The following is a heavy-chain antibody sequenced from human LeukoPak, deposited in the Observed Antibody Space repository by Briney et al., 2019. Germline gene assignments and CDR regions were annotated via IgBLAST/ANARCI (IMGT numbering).Heavy chain of an antibody. CDR2: INEDGSEE. CDR3: ARVITMVRGVIIRAGAFDI. D-gene: IGHD3-10*01. J-gene: IGHJ3*02. V-gene: IGHV3-7*01. Sequence: PGGSLRLSCVGSGFILRAYWMAWVRQAPGKGPEWVANINEDGSEERYVDSVRGRFTISRDNAKNSLYLQMNSLRAEDTAVYYCARVITMVRGVIIRAGAFDIWGQGTMVTVSS. CDR1: GFILRAYW.